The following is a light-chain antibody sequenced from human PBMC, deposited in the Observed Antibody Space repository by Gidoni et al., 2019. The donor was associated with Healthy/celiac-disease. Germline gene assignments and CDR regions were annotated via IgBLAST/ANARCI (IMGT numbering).Light chain of an antibody. J-gene: IGKJ4*01. CDR2: DAS. Sequence: ESVLTQSPATLSLSPGERPTLSCRASQSVSSYLAWYQQTPGQAPMLLIYDASNRATGIPAMFSGSWSGTDSPLTSSILQPEDVAFYYRQQRSNLLTFGGGTKVEIK. CDR1: QSVSSY. V-gene: IGKV3-11*01. CDR3: QQRSNLLT.